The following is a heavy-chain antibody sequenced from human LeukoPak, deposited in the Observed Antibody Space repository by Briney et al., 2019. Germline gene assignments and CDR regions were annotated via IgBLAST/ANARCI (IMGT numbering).Heavy chain of an antibody. J-gene: IGHJ6*03. D-gene: IGHD4-17*01. V-gene: IGHV3-23*01. CDR1: GFTFRSYS. CDR2: ISGRGSIST. CDR3: AKAGFYGDYLFSYMDV. Sequence: GGSLRLSCAASGFTFRSYSMNWVRQAPGKGLEWVSSISGRGSISTYYADSVKGRFTISRDNSKNTLYLQMNSLRAEDTAVYYCAKAGFYGDYLFSYMDVWGKGTTVTISS.